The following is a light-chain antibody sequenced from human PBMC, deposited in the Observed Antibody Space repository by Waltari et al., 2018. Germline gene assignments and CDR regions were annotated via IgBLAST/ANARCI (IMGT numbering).Light chain of an antibody. Sequence: DVPMTQSPSSLSASVGDRVTITCRASQAIANSLAWYQQKPGEPPKLIVYGATKLESGVPSRFSGSGSGADYSLTISSLQPEDFATYYCQHYYSTPPYSFGQGTKLEVK. CDR1: QAIANS. CDR2: GAT. V-gene: IGKV1-NL1*01. J-gene: IGKJ2*03. CDR3: QHYYSTPPYS.